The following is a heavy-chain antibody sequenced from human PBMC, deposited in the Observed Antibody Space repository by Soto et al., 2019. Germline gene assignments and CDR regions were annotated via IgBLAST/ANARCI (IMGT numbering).Heavy chain of an antibody. Sequence: PGGSLRLSCAASGFTFSSYSMNWVRQAPGKGLEWVSSISSSSSYIYYADSVKGRFTISRDNAKNSLYLQMNSLRAEDTAVYYCARDGAAAGTHLYYYYGMDVWGQGTTVTVSS. V-gene: IGHV3-21*01. CDR1: GFTFSSYS. J-gene: IGHJ6*02. CDR2: ISSSSSYI. D-gene: IGHD6-13*01. CDR3: ARDGAAAGTHLYYYYGMDV.